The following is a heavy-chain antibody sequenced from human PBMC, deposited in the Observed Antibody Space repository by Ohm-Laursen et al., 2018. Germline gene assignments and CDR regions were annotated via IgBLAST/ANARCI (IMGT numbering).Heavy chain of an antibody. Sequence: SLRLSCAASGFSFRSYEMNWVRQAPGKGLEWVSYISSSSGSSIYYADSVKGRFTISRDNAKNSLYLQMNSLRAEDTAIYYCAKYDYSNSFNNWGQGTLVTVSS. CDR2: ISSSSGSSI. J-gene: IGHJ4*02. CDR1: GFSFRSYE. D-gene: IGHD4-11*01. V-gene: IGHV3-48*03. CDR3: AKYDYSNSFNN.